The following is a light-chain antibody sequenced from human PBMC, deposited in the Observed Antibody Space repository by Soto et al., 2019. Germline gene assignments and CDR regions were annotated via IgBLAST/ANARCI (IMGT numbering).Light chain of an antibody. CDR2: WAS. Sequence: VMTQSPDSLAVYLGERASINCKSSQSVLSSSNNKNYLAWYQQKPGQPPKLIIHWASTRDSGVPDRFSGSGSGTDFTLTISRLQAEDVAAYYCQQYYSTPWTFGQGTKVEIK. CDR1: QSVLSSSNNKNY. CDR3: QQYYSTPWT. J-gene: IGKJ1*01. V-gene: IGKV4-1*01.